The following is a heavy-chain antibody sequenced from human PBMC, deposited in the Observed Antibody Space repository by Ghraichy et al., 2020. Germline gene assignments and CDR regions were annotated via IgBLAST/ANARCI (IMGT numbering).Heavy chain of an antibody. Sequence: ASVKVSCKTSGYTFTGHYIHWVRQAPGQGLEWMGRIDPKSGGTSYAQRIQGRVTMTSDTSTRVASMELTSLKSDDTAVYFCARDGGYSSGWFSENNRFFDFWGQGTLVTVSS. J-gene: IGHJ4*02. D-gene: IGHD6-19*01. CDR1: GYTFTGHY. V-gene: IGHV1-2*06. CDR3: ARDGGYSSGWFSENNRFFDF. CDR2: IDPKSGGT.